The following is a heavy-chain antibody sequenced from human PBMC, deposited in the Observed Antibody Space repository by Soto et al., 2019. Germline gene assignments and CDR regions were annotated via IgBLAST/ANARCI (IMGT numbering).Heavy chain of an antibody. CDR2: ISAHNGNT. CDR1: GYIFTTYG. V-gene: IGHV1-18*01. D-gene: IGHD3-16*01. CDR3: ARGGDGAY. J-gene: IGHJ4*02. Sequence: QVHLVQSGAEVKKPGASVKVSCKGSGYIFTTYGITWVRQAPGQGLEWMGWISAHNGNTNYAQKLQGRVTVTRDTSPSTAYRELRHLRSDATAVYYWARGGDGAYWGQGALVTVSS.